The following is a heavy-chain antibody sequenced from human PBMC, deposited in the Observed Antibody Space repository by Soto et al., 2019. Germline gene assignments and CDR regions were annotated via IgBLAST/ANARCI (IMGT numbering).Heavy chain of an antibody. CDR1: GFSLTTSGVG. J-gene: IGHJ4*02. CDR3: AHRVLRTIFGLVTTTAISFDC. V-gene: IGHV2-5*02. Sequence: QITLNESGPTVVRPTETLTLTCRFSGFSLTTSGVGVGWVRQSPGKAPEWLALIYWDDDKRYSESLKSSFTITKDTSKNQVVLTVANLDPTDTATYYCAHRVLRTIFGLVTTTAISFDCWGQGTPVAVSS. CDR2: IYWDDDK. D-gene: IGHD3-3*01.